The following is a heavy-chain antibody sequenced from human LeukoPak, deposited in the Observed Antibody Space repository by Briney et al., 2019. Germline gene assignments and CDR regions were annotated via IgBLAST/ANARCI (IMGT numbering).Heavy chain of an antibody. V-gene: IGHV3-23*01. J-gene: IGHJ3*02. Sequence: GGSLRLSCAASGFTFSSYAMSWVRQAPGKGLEWVSAISGSGGSTYYADSVKGRFTISRDNSKNTLYLQMNSLRAEDTAVYYCAKPTQGDGIVATTDAFDIWGQGTMVTVSS. CDR2: ISGSGGST. D-gene: IGHD5-12*01. CDR1: GFTFSSYA. CDR3: AKPTQGDGIVATTDAFDI.